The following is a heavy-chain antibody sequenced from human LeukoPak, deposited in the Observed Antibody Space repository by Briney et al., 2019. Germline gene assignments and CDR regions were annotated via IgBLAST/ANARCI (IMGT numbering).Heavy chain of an antibody. CDR3: ARGGDGYNSWFDP. CDR2: IIPIFGTA. Sequence: SVKVSCKASGATFSSYAISWVRQAPGQGLEWMGRIIPIFGTANYAHKFQGRVTMTTDESTSTAYMELSSLRSEDTAVYYCARGGDGYNSWFDPWGQGTLVTVSS. J-gene: IGHJ5*02. CDR1: GATFSSYA. D-gene: IGHD5-24*01. V-gene: IGHV1-69*05.